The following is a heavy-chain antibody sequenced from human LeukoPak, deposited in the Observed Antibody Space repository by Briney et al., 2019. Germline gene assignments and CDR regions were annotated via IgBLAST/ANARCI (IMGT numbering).Heavy chain of an antibody. CDR3: AREGDEYSSSWYQYYYYYYGMDV. Sequence: GGSLRLSCAASGFTFSSYWMSWVRQAPGKGLEWVANIKQDGSEKYYVDSVKGRFTISRDNAKNSLYLQMNSLRAEDTAVYYCAREGDEYSSSWYQYYYYYYGMDVWGQGTTVTVSS. D-gene: IGHD6-13*01. V-gene: IGHV3-7*01. CDR1: GFTFSSYW. CDR2: IKQDGSEK. J-gene: IGHJ6*02.